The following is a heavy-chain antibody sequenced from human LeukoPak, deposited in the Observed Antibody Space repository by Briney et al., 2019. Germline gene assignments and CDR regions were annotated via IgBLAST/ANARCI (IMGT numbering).Heavy chain of an antibody. CDR3: TNGRSSEPYSSSTSY. J-gene: IGHJ4*02. CDR2: IRSKANSYAT. V-gene: IGHV3-73*01. D-gene: IGHD6-13*01. Sequence: GGSLRLSRAASGFTFSGSAMHWVRQASGKGLEWVGRIRSKANSYATAYAASVKGRFTISRDDSKNTAYLQMNSLKTEDTAVYYCTNGRSSEPYSSSTSYWGQGTLVTVSS. CDR1: GFTFSGSA.